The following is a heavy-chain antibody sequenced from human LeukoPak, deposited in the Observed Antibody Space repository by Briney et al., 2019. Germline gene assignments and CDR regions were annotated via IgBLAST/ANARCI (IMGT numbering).Heavy chain of an antibody. Sequence: TPSETLSLTCAVYGESFSGYYWSWIRQPPGKGLEWIGEINHSGSTNYNPSLKSRATISVDTSKNQFSLKLNSVAAADTAVYYCANRGSVVTAMSGHWFDPWGQGTLVTVSS. CDR2: INHSGST. D-gene: IGHD2-21*02. CDR1: GESFSGYY. CDR3: ANRGSVVTAMSGHWFDP. V-gene: IGHV4-34*01. J-gene: IGHJ5*02.